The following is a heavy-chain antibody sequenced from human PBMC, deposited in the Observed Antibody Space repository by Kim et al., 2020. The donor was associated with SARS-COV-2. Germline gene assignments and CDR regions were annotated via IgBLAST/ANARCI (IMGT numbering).Heavy chain of an antibody. J-gene: IGHJ3*02. D-gene: IGHD3-22*01. V-gene: IGHV4-31*01. CDR3: ARAPITMIVVVKAFDI. Sequence: PSRRSHVTISVDTSKNQFSLKLSAVTAADTAVYYWARAPITMIVVVKAFDIWGQGTMVTVSS.